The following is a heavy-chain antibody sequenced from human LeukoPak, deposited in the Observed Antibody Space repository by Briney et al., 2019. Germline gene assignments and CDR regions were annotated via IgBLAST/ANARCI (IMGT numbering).Heavy chain of an antibody. CDR2: INSDGSST. D-gene: IGHD2-15*01. CDR3: ARTTPYYYYGMDV. Sequence: PGGSLRLSCAASGFTFSSYWMHWVRQPPGKGLVWVSLINSDGSSTSYADSVKGRFTISRDNSKNTLYLQMNSLRAEDTAVYYCARTTPYYYYGMDVWGQGTTVTVSS. V-gene: IGHV3-74*01. J-gene: IGHJ6*02. CDR1: GFTFSSYW.